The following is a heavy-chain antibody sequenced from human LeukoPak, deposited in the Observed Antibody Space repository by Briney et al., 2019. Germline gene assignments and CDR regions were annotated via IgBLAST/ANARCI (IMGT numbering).Heavy chain of an antibody. D-gene: IGHD6-19*01. CDR2: IYYSGST. Sequence: SETLSLTCTVSGGSISSSYWSWIRQPPGKGLEWIGYIYYSGSTNYNPSLKSRVTISVDTSKNQFSLKLSSVTPADTAVYYCARVPYSSGWYFDYWGQGTLVTVSS. J-gene: IGHJ4*02. CDR1: GGSISSSY. V-gene: IGHV4-59*01. CDR3: ARVPYSSGWYFDY.